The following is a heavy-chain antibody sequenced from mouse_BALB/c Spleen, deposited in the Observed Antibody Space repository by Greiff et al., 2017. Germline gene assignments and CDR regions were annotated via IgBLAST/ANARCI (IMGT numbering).Heavy chain of an antibody. V-gene: IGHV3-8*02. D-gene: IGHD2-3*01. CDR1: GDSITSGY. CDR3: ARYPIYDGYMDY. J-gene: IGHJ4*01. CDR2: ISYSGST. Sequence: EVKLMESGPSLVKPSQTLSLTCSVTGDSITSGYWNWIRKFPGNKLEYMGYISYSGSTYYNPSLKSRISITRDTSKNQYYLQLNSVTTEDTATYYCARYPIYDGYMDYWGQGTSVTVSS.